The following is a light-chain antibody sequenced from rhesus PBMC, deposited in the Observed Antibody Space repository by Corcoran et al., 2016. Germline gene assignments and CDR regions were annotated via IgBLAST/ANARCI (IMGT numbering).Light chain of an antibody. Sequence: ETVVTQSPATLSLSPGDRATLSCRASQSVGSYLAWYQQKPGQAPRLLIYGASSRATGIPDRFSGSGSGTDFTLTISSLEPEDVGVYYCQQSSNLYSFGQGTKVEIK. CDR2: GAS. CDR1: QSVGSY. CDR3: QQSSNLYS. J-gene: IGKJ2*01. V-gene: IGKV3-24*04.